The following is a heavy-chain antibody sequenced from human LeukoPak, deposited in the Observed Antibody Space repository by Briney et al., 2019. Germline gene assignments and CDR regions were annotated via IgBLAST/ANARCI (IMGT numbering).Heavy chain of an antibody. J-gene: IGHJ4*02. CDR3: ARAGQGDFWSGLRYFDY. CDR2: VYYSGST. D-gene: IGHD3-3*01. V-gene: IGHV4-30-4*01. Sequence: SQTLSLTCTVSGGSISSGDYYWSWIRQPPGKGLEWIGYVYYSGSTYYNPSLKSRVTISVDTSKNQFSLKLSSVTAADTAVYYCARAGQGDFWSGLRYFDYWGQGTLVTVSS. CDR1: GGSISSGDYY.